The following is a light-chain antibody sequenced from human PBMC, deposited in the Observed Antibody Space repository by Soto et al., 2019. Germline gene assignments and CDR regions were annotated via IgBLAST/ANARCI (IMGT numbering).Light chain of an antibody. CDR3: QVWDSSNDHQV. CDR1: KIGTKS. CDR2: DDS. V-gene: IGLV3-21*02. J-gene: IGLJ3*02. Sequence: VLTQPPSVSVAPGQTARITCGGNKIGTKSVHWYQQTPGQAPVLVVYDDSDRPSGIPERFSGSNSGNTATLTISRVEAGDEADYYCQVWDSSNDHQVFGGGTKLTVL.